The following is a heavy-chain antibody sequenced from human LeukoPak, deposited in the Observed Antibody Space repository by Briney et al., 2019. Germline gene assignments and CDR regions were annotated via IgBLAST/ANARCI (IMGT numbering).Heavy chain of an antibody. CDR1: GYTFTSYA. Sequence: ASVKVSCTASGYTFTSYAMHWVRQAPGQRLEWMGWINAGNGNTKYSQKFQGRVTITRDTSASTAYMELSSLRSEDTAVYYCARDPRYYYDSSGYYPWGQGTLVTVSS. D-gene: IGHD3-22*01. CDR2: INAGNGNT. J-gene: IGHJ4*02. CDR3: ARDPRYYYDSSGYYP. V-gene: IGHV1-3*01.